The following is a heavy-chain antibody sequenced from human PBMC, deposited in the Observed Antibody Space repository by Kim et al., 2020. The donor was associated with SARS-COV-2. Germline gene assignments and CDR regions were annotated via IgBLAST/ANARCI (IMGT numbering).Heavy chain of an antibody. V-gene: IGHV3-21*01. CDR2: ISSISSYI. Sequence: GGSLRLSCAASGFTFSSYSMNWVRQAPGKGLEWVSSISSISSYIYYADSVKGRFTISRDNAKNSLYLQMNSLRAEETAVYYCARVGGYDSPTFDYWGQGTLVTVSS. D-gene: IGHD5-12*01. CDR1: GFTFSSYS. CDR3: ARVGGYDSPTFDY. J-gene: IGHJ4*02.